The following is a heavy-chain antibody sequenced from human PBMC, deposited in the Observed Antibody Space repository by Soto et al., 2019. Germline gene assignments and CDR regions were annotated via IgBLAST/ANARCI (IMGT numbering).Heavy chain of an antibody. V-gene: IGHV4-61*01. Sequence: SETLSLTCSVSGGSISTKSYYWTWIRQLPGERLEWIGYIYYNGSAEYNPSLKSRLTISMDTSKNQFSLELSSVTSADTAVYFCAREGSDLSAWYRNYAFDIWGQGTVVTVSS. CDR1: GGSISTKSYY. CDR2: IYYNGSA. CDR3: AREGSDLSAWYRNYAFDI. D-gene: IGHD6-13*01. J-gene: IGHJ3*02.